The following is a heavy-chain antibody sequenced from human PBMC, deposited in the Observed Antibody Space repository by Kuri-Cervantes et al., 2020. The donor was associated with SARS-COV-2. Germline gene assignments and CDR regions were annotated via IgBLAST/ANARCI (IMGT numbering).Heavy chain of an antibody. J-gene: IGHJ4*01. CDR2: ISSSGSSI. V-gene: IGHV3-11*04. CDR1: GFTFSDYY. CDR3: VRDGDHWNFGY. Sequence: GGSLRLSCVASGFTFSDYYMSWIRQAPGKGLEWVSCISSSGSSIYYADSVKGRFTISRHNAKNSLYLQMNSLRAEDTAVYYCVRDGDHWNFGYWGQGNLVNVSS. D-gene: IGHD1-1*01.